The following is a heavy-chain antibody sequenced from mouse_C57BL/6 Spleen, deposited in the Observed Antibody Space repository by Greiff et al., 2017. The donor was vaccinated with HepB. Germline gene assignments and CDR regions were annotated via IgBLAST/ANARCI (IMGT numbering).Heavy chain of an antibody. CDR2: IDPETGGT. D-gene: IGHD2-3*01. J-gene: IGHJ1*03. CDR3: SRWLLRGWYFDV. V-gene: IGHV1-15*01. CDR1: GYTFTDYE. Sequence: QVQLKESGAELVRPGASVTLSCKASGYTFTDYEMHWVKQTPVHGLEWIGAIDPETGGTAYNQKFKGKAILTADKSSSTAYMELRSLTSEDSAVYYCSRWLLRGWYFDVWGTGTTVTVSS.